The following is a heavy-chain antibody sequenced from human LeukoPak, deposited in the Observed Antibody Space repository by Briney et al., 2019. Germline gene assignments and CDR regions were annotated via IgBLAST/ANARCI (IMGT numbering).Heavy chain of an antibody. J-gene: IGHJ5*02. V-gene: IGHV1-69*04. CDR2: IIPILGIA. Sequence: ATVKVSCKASGGTFSSYAISWVRQAPGQGLEWMGRIIPILGIANYAQKFQGRVTITADKSTSTAYMELSSLRSEDTAVYYCARLGKTSPFDPWGQGTLVTVSS. CDR1: GGTFSSYA. D-gene: IGHD7-27*01. CDR3: ARLGKTSPFDP.